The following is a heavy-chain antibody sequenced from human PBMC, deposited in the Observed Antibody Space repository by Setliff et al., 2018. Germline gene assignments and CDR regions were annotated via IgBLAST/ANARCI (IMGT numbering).Heavy chain of an antibody. CDR2: IYHSGST. CDR1: GGSISSGGYS. J-gene: IGHJ6*02. Sequence: ASETLSLTCAVSGGSISSGGYSWSWIRQPPGKGLEWIGYIYHSGSTYYNPSLKSRVTISVDRSKNQFSLKLSSVTAADTAVYYCARYCGGDCYSDVHYYYGMDVWGQGTTVTVS. CDR3: ARYCGGDCYSDVHYYYGMDV. D-gene: IGHD2-21*02. V-gene: IGHV4-30-2*01.